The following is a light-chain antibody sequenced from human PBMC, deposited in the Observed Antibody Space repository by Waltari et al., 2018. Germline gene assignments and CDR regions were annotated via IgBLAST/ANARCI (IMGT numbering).Light chain of an antibody. Sequence: QSVLTQPPSASGTPGQRVPISCSGSTSNIGSHTVNWYQQLPGTAPKLLIFSNYLRPSGVPDRFSGSKSGTSASLAIIGLQSEDEADYYCAAWDDSLNGWVFGGGTKLTVL. J-gene: IGLJ3*02. V-gene: IGLV1-44*01. CDR2: SNY. CDR3: AAWDDSLNGWV. CDR1: TSNIGSHT.